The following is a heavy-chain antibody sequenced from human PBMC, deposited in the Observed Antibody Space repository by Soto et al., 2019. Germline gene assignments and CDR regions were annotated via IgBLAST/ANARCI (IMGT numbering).Heavy chain of an antibody. Sequence: GESLKISCKGSGYSFTSYWIGWVRQMPGKGLEWMGIIYPGDSGTRYSPSFQGQVTISADKSISTAYLQWSSLKASDTAMYYCARHFNDFWSGYYPEDYYGMDVWGQGTTVTVSS. D-gene: IGHD3-3*01. CDR2: IYPGDSGT. J-gene: IGHJ6*02. V-gene: IGHV5-51*01. CDR1: GYSFTSYW. CDR3: ARHFNDFWSGYYPEDYYGMDV.